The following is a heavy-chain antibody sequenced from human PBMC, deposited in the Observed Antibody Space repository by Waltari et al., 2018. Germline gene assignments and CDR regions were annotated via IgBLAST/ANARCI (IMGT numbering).Heavy chain of an antibody. Sequence: QVQLAESGGGLVKPGGSLRLSCAVAGFTFGDYYMGWIRQAPGKGLEWVSFISSSGATTYYADSVKDRFTISRDNSNNSVSLQMHSLRVEDTALYYCARPQRGYYGMDVWGQGTTVTVAS. CDR3: ARPQRGYYGMDV. CDR1: GFTFGDYY. V-gene: IGHV3-11*01. J-gene: IGHJ6*02. CDR2: ISSSGATT.